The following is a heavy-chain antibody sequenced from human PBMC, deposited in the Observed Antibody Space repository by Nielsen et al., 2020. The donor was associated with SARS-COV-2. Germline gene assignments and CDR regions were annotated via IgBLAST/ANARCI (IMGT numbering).Heavy chain of an antibody. CDR2: IHSDPSNT. Sequence: GGSLRLSCVASGFTFSSYAMSWVRQAPGKGLEWVSVIHSDPSNTYYVDSVKGRFTISRDSSKNTVYLQMNSLRAEDTAVYYCAKVTGYTFDPWGQGTLVTVSS. J-gene: IGHJ5*02. V-gene: IGHV3-23*03. CDR3: AKVTGYTFDP. D-gene: IGHD5-18*01. CDR1: GFTFSSYA.